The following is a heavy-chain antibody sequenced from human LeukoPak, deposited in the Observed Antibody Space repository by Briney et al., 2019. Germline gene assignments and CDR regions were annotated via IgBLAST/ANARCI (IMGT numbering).Heavy chain of an antibody. CDR2: IYSGGST. V-gene: IGHV3-NL1*01. J-gene: IGHJ4*02. CDR1: GFTFSSYG. D-gene: IGHD6-13*01. Sequence: GGSLRLSCAASGFTFSSYGMHWVRQAPGKGLEWVSVIYSGGSTYYADSVKGRFTISRDNSKNTLYLQMNSLRAEDTAVYYCARGSYSSSWYVHPKYYFDYWGQGTLVTVSS. CDR3: ARGSYSSSWYVHPKYYFDY.